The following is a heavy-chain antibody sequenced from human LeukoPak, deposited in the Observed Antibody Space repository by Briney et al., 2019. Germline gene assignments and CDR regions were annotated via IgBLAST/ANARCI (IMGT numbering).Heavy chain of an antibody. CDR3: ASLPDALYGAFDI. CDR2: IYYSGST. J-gene: IGHJ3*02. CDR1: GESISGFY. D-gene: IGHD2-2*02. V-gene: IGHV4-59*08. Sequence: SETLSLTCTVSGESISGFYWNWIRQPPGKGLEWIGYIYYSGSTNYNPSLKSRVTISIDTSKNQFSLKLSSVTAADTAVYYCASLPDALYGAFDIWGQGTMVTVSS.